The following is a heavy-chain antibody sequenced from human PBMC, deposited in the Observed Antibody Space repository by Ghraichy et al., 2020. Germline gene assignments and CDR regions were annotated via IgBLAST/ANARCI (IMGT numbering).Heavy chain of an antibody. CDR3: ATNDGNDLEY. J-gene: IGHJ4*02. Sequence: GESLNISCKTSGYSFTTYSISWVRQMPGKGLEWMGRIDPSDSYPNYSPSFEGHVTFSVDRSINTAYLQWPSLQSTDTAIYYCATNDGNDLEYWGQGTRVIVSS. D-gene: IGHD1-1*01. CDR2: IDPSDSYP. CDR1: GYSFTTYS. V-gene: IGHV5-10-1*01.